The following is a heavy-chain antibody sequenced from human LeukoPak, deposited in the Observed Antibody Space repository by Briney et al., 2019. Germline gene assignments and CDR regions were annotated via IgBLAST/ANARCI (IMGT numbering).Heavy chain of an antibody. D-gene: IGHD4-23*01. CDR3: ARDSLRWSNFDY. J-gene: IGHJ4*02. CDR1: GFTFSSYW. V-gene: IGHV3-7*01. CDR2: INKDGSEK. Sequence: PGGSLRLSCAASGFTFSSYWVSWVRQAPGKGLEWVAHINKDGSEKYYVDSVKGRFTISRDNAKNSLYLKMNSLRAEDTAVYYCARDSLRWSNFDYWGQGTLVTVSS.